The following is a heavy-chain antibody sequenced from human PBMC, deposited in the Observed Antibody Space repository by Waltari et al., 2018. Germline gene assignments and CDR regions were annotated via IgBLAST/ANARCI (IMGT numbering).Heavy chain of an antibody. CDR2: ISRNSGNI. D-gene: IGHD4-17*01. Sequence: EVQLVESGGDLVQPGRSLRVSCAASGFIFDDYAMLWVRQAPGKGLEWVASISRNSGNIEYADSVKGRFTISRDNAENSLYLQMNSLRPDDTALYYCAKDPYGDFHYWYFDLWGRGTPVTVSS. CDR3: AKDPYGDFHYWYFDL. J-gene: IGHJ2*01. CDR1: GFIFDDYA. V-gene: IGHV3-9*01.